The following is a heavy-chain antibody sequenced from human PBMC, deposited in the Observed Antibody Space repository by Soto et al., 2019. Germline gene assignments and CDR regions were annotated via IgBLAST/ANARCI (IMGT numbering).Heavy chain of an antibody. V-gene: IGHV4-31*03. Sequence: QVQLQESGPGLVKPSQTLSLSCTVSGGSISSAGYYWSWIRQHPGKGLEWIGYIYYSGSTYYNPSLKTRVTISVDTSKNQFSLNLRSVTAADTAVYYCARATAATGMVPFDYWGQGTLVSVSS. CDR3: ARATAATGMVPFDY. CDR1: GGSISSAGYY. J-gene: IGHJ4*02. CDR2: IYYSGST. D-gene: IGHD5-18*01.